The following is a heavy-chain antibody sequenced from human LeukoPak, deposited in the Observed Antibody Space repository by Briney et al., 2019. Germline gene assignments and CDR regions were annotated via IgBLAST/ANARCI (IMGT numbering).Heavy chain of an antibody. CDR3: ARERGVSHPFDY. V-gene: IGHV3-74*01. CDR1: GFTFSSYA. Sequence: GGSLRLSCVVSGFTFSSYAMSWVRQAPGKGLVWVARIKNDGSGIIYADSVKGRFTISRDNARNTLYLQMNSLRAEDTAVYYCARERGVSHPFDYWGQGTLVTVSS. D-gene: IGHD2-21*01. CDR2: IKNDGSGI. J-gene: IGHJ4*02.